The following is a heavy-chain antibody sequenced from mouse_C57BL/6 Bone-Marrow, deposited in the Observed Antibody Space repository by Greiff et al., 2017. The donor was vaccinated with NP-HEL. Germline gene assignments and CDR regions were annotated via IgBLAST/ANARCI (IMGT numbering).Heavy chain of an antibody. V-gene: IGHV1-64*01. J-gene: IGHJ3*01. CDR3: ASLWGSWFAY. CDR1: GYTFTSYW. CDR2: IHPNSGST. D-gene: IGHD1-1*02. Sequence: VQLQQPGAELVKPGASVKLSCKASGYTFTSYWMHWVKQRPGQGLEWIGMIHPNSGSTNYNEKFKSKATLTVDKSSSTAYMQLSSLTSEDSAVYYCASLWGSWFAYWGQGTLVTVSA.